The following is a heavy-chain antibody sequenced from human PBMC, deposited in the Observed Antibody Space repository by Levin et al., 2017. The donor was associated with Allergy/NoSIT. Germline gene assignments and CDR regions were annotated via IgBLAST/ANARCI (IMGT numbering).Heavy chain of an antibody. J-gene: IGHJ4*01. Sequence: GESLKISCKASGYTFTNYQMHWVRQAPGQGLEWMGIINPSGGSTSYAQKFQGRLTMTRDTSTSTIFLELSSLRSDDTAMYFCARGSAAGTSYWGHGTLVIVSS. D-gene: IGHD1-1*01. CDR2: INPSGGST. CDR1: GYTFTNYQ. CDR3: ARGSAAGTSY. V-gene: IGHV1-46*01.